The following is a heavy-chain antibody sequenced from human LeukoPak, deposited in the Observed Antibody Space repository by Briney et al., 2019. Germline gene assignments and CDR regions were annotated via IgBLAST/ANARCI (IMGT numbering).Heavy chain of an antibody. CDR1: GGSISSYY. D-gene: IGHD6-13*01. CDR2: IYTSGST. V-gene: IGHV4-4*07. Sequence: SETLSLTCTVSGGSISSYYWSWIRQPAGKGLEWIGRIYTSGSTNYNPSLKSRVTMSVDTSKNQFSLKLSSVTAADTAVYYCARGISAAGTRMSLYGVIHFDYWGQGTLVTVSS. J-gene: IGHJ4*02. CDR3: ARGISAAGTRMSLYGVIHFDY.